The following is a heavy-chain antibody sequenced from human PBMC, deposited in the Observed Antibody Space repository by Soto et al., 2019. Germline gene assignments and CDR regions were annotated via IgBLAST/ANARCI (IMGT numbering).Heavy chain of an antibody. V-gene: IGHV3-23*01. J-gene: IGHJ4*02. D-gene: IGHD2-15*01. CDR2: VGVSGDNT. CDR1: GFTFSSYA. Sequence: GGSLRLSCAASGFTFSSYAMSWVRQAPGKGLEWVSAVGVSGDNTYYADSVKGRFTISRDNSKNTLYLHMTSLGAEDTAVFYCARGLHIGHTSPLFDYWGQGTLVTVSS. CDR3: ARGLHIGHTSPLFDY.